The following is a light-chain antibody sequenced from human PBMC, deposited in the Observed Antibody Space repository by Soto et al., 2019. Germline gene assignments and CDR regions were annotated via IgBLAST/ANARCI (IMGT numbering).Light chain of an antibody. CDR1: QSVGSN. CDR2: ATS. V-gene: IGKV3-15*01. Sequence: EIVMTQSPATLSVSPGEGATLSCRASQSVGSNLAWYQQKPGQVPRLLIYATSTRATGIPARFNGGGSGTEFTLTISRLQSEDFAVYYCQQYNNWLAITFGQGTRLEIK. CDR3: QQYNNWLAIT. J-gene: IGKJ5*01.